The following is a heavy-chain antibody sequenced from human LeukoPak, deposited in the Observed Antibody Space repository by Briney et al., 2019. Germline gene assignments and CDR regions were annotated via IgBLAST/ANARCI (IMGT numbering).Heavy chain of an antibody. D-gene: IGHD6-6*01. J-gene: IGHJ4*02. CDR3: ARREGSFDY. CDR1: GLNFSDYY. V-gene: IGHV3-11*01. Sequence: GGSLRLSCAASGLNFSDYYMSWIREAPGKGLEWVSYISTTGYTIYYADSVKGRFTISRDNAKNSLYLQMNSLRAEDTAVYYCARREGSFDYWGQGTLVTVSS. CDR2: ISTTGYTI.